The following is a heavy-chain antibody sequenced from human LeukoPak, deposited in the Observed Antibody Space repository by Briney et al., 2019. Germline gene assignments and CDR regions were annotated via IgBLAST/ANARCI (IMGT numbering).Heavy chain of an antibody. CDR2: INQDGNEK. J-gene: IGHJ4*02. CDR3: TRGSLPY. CDR1: GFXFSGSA. Sequence: GGSLRLSCAASGFXFSGSAISWVRQAPGEGLEWVANINQDGNEKHYVDSVKGRFTISRDNAKNSLFLQMNSLRGEDTAVYYCTRGSLPYWGQGTLVTVSS. V-gene: IGHV3-7*03.